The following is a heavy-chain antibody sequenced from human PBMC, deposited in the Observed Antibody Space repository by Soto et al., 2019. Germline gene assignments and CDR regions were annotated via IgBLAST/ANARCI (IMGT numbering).Heavy chain of an antibody. CDR2: ISRSGTTT. D-gene: IGHD1-1*01. V-gene: IGHV3-48*02. Sequence: DVQVVESGGGLVQPGGSLRLSCTAFGFRFSDYDMTWVRQAPGRGLAWLSAISRSGTTTFCTGSVKGRFTITRDHGQHTLYLQMNSLRDDDTGLYACARNPWMAPTGTFWLAPWGKGTLVTFSS. CDR3: ARNPWMAPTGTFWLAP. J-gene: IGHJ5*02. CDR1: GFRFSDYD.